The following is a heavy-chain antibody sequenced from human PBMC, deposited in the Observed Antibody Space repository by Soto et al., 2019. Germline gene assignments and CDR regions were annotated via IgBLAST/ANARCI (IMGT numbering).Heavy chain of an antibody. CDR1: GFTFDDYG. V-gene: IGHV3-20*04. CDR2: VNWNGGST. J-gene: IGHJ4*02. Sequence: GGSLRLSCAASGFTFDDYGMSWARQAPGKGLEWVSGVNWNGGSTGYADSVKGRFTISRDNAKNSLYLQMNSLRAGDTAFYYCVRGASLNFDYWGRGTLVTVSS. D-gene: IGHD1-26*01. CDR3: VRGASLNFDY.